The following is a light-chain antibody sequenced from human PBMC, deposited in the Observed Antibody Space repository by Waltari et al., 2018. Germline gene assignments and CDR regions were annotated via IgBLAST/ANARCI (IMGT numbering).Light chain of an antibody. Sequence: IVMTQSPRSLPVTPGAPASITCRSSQSLLHSNRHHYLNWYLQKPGQSPQLLLHKGSDRASGIPDRFSGSGSGTDFTLKISRVEAEDVGDYYCMQALQTPWTFGQGTKVELK. CDR1: QSLLHSNRHHY. CDR2: KGS. CDR3: MQALQTPWT. V-gene: IGKV2-28*01. J-gene: IGKJ1*01.